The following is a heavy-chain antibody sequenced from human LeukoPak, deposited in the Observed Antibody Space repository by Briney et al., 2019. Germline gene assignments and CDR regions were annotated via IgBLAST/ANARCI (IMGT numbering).Heavy chain of an antibody. J-gene: IGHJ6*02. CDR1: GFTFSSYG. CDR2: IWYDGSNK. CDR3: ARPMVRGDYYYYYGMDV. V-gene: IGHV3-33*01. D-gene: IGHD3-10*01. Sequence: GGSLRLSCAAPGFTFSSYGMHWVRQAPGKGLEWVAVIWYDGSNKYYADSVKGRFTISRDNSKNTLYLQMNSLRAEDTAVYYCARPMVRGDYYYYYGMDVWGQGTTVTVSS.